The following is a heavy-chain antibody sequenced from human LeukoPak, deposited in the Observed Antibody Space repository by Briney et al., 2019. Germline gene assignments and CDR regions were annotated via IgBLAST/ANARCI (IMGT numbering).Heavy chain of an antibody. CDR3: ARVSAGSGSPLTSNWFDP. J-gene: IGHJ5*02. Sequence: PGGSLRLSCAASGFTFDDYGMSWVRQAPGKGLEWVSGINWNGGSTGYADSVKGRFTISRDNAKNSLYLQMNSLRAEDTALYYCARVSAGSGSPLTSNWFDPWGQGTLVTVSS. V-gene: IGHV3-20*04. CDR2: INWNGGST. CDR1: GFTFDDYG. D-gene: IGHD3-10*01.